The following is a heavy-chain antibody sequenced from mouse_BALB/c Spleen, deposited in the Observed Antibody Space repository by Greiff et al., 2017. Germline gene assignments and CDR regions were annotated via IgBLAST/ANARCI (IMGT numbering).Heavy chain of an antibody. Sequence: EVQGVESGAELVKPGASVKLSCTASGFNIKDTYMHWVKQRPEQGLEWIGRIDPANGNTKYDPKFQGKATITADTSSNTAYLQLSSLTSEDTAVYYCARGGTWYFDVWGAGTTVTVSS. D-gene: IGHD3-3*01. CDR1: GFNIKDTY. CDR3: ARGGTWYFDV. J-gene: IGHJ1*01. V-gene: IGHV14-3*02. CDR2: IDPANGNT.